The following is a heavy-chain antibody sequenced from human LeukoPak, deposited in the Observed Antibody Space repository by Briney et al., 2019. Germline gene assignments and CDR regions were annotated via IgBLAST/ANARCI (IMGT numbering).Heavy chain of an antibody. CDR2: INHSGST. CDR1: GGSFSGYY. D-gene: IGHD3-10*01. V-gene: IGHV4-34*01. J-gene: IGHJ5*02. CDR3: AKGHEAWYYGSGSRWSWFDP. Sequence: PSETLSLTCAVYGGSFSGYYWSWIRQPPGKGLEWIGEINHSGSTNYNPSLKSRVTISVDTSKNQFSLKLSSVTAADTAVYYCAKGHEAWYYGSGSRWSWFDPWGQGTLVTVSS.